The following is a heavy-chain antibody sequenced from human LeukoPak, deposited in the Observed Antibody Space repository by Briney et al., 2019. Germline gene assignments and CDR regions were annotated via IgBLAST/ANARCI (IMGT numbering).Heavy chain of an antibody. CDR2: INPKNGGT. J-gene: IGHJ4*02. V-gene: IGHV1-2*02. CDR1: GYNFNDYY. CDR3: ATDITALDY. D-gene: IGHD3-10*01. Sequence: ASVKVSCKASGYNFNDYYLHWVRQAPGQGLEWMGSINPKNGGTYYAEKFQGRVTMTRDTSITTVYMELSGLRSDDTAIYYCATDITALDYWGQGTLVTVSS.